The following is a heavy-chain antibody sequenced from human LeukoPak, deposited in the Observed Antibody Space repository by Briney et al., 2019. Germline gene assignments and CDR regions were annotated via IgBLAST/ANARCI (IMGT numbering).Heavy chain of an antibody. CDR3: ARDTPRGSGSYDY. V-gene: IGHV3-7*01. J-gene: IGHJ4*02. CDR1: GFTFSSYA. Sequence: GGSLRLSCEAFGFTFSSYAMHWVRQAPGKGLEWVANIKQDGSEKYYVDSVKGRFTISRDNAKNSLYLQMNSLRAEDTAVYYCARDTPRGSGSYDYWGQGTLVTVSS. CDR2: IKQDGSEK. D-gene: IGHD3-10*01.